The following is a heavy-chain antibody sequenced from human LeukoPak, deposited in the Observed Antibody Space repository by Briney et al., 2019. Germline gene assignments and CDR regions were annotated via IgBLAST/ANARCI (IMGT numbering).Heavy chain of an antibody. CDR1: GYTLTELS. CDR2: FDPEDGET. V-gene: IGHV1-24*01. CDR3: ATPFGYSSGRGGEYFDY. Sequence: ASVKVSCKVSGYTLTELSMHWVRRAPGKGLEWMGGFDPEDGETIYAQKFQGRVTMTEDTSTDTVYVDLRTVRCEDRAVYYCATPFGYSSGRGGEYFDYWGQGTLVTVSS. D-gene: IGHD6-19*01. J-gene: IGHJ4*02.